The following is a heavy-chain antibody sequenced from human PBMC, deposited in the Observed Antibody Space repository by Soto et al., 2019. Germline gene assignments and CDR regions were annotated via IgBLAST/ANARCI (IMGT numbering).Heavy chain of an antibody. D-gene: IGHD3-3*01. CDR3: AKTGFRSGNSVADT. CDR1: GGAIGSSSNY. Sequence: SETLSLTCTVSGGAIGSSSNYWGWIRQPPGKGLEWIASIYYSGSTYYKPSLKSRVTISVDTSKNQFSLKLTSVTAADTAVYYCAKTGFRSGNSVADTRGQGTQVTVAS. CDR2: IYYSGST. J-gene: IGHJ5*02. V-gene: IGHV4-39*01.